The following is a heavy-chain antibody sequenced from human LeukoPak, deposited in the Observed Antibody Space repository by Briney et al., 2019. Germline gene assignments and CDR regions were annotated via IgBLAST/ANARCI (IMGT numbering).Heavy chain of an antibody. CDR3: ARVGTRHYGDTPFDY. D-gene: IGHD4-17*01. CDR1: GGSISSSNW. CDR2: IYHSGST. J-gene: IGHJ4*02. V-gene: IGHV4-4*02. Sequence: KTSGTLSLTCAVSGGSISSSNWWSWVRPPPGKGLEWIGEIYHSGSTNYNPSLKSRVTISVDKSKNQFSLKLSSVTAADTAVYYCARVGTRHYGDTPFDYWGQGTLVTVSS.